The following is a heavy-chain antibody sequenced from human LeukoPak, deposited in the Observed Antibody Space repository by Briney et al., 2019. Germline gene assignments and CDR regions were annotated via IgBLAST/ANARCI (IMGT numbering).Heavy chain of an antibody. CDR3: ARDATRGGDFDY. CDR2: ISSSSSYI. J-gene: IGHJ4*02. Sequence: PGGSLRLSCAASGFTFSRHSINWVRQAPGKGLEWVSSISSSSSYIYYADSVKGRFTVSRDNARDSLYLQMTSLRVEDTAIYYCARDATRGGDFDYWGQGTLVTVSS. V-gene: IGHV3-21*01. D-gene: IGHD3-16*01. CDR1: GFTFSRHS.